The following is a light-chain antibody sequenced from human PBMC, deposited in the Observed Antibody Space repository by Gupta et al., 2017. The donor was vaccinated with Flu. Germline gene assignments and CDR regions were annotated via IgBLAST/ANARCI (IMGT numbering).Light chain of an antibody. J-gene: IGKJ1*01. CDR2: QAS. V-gene: IGKV1-5*03. CDR3: QQYKGVPLT. CDR1: QHISSW. Sequence: DIPLTPSPSTLSASVGDRVTITCRASQHISSWLAWYQQKPGKAPKLLIYQASNLESGVPSRFSGSGSGTEFTLTISSLQPDDFATYYCQQYKGVPLTFGRGTKVEI.